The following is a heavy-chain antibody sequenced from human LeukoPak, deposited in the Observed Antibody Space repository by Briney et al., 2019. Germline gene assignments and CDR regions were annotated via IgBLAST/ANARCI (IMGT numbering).Heavy chain of an antibody. CDR3: ARDIVVVPAAIPGYYGMDV. CDR1: GFTFSDYY. J-gene: IGHJ6*02. D-gene: IGHD2-2*02. CDR2: ISSSGSTI. V-gene: IGHV3-11*01. Sequence: PGGSLRLSCAASGFTFSDYYMSWIRQAPGKGLEWVSYISSSGSTIYYADSVKGRFTISRDNAKNSLYLQMNSLRAEDTAVYYCARDIVVVPAAIPGYYGMDVWGQGTTVTVSS.